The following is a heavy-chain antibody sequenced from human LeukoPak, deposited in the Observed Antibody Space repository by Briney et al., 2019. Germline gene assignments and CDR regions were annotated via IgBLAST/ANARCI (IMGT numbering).Heavy chain of an antibody. CDR1: GGSFSGYY. CDR2: INHSGST. V-gene: IGHV4-34*01. D-gene: IGHD6-19*01. CDR3: ARGKYSSGWYLDY. J-gene: IGHJ4*02. Sequence: SETLSLTCAVYGGSFSGYYWSWIRQPPGKGLEWIGEINHSGSTNYNPSLKNRLTISEDTSKNQFALKLRSVTAADTAVYYCARGKYSSGWYLDYWGQGILVTVSS.